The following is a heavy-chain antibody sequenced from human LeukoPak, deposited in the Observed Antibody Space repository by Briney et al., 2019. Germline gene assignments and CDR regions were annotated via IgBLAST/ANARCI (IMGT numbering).Heavy chain of an antibody. V-gene: IGHV3-21*01. D-gene: IGHD3-3*01. CDR1: GFTFSSYS. Sequence: GGSLRLSCAASGFTFSSYSMNWVRQAPGKGLEWVSSISSSSSYIYYADSVKGRFTISRDNAKNSLYLQMNSLRAEDTAVYYCARDPGVRYYDFWSGYSDYWGQGTLVTVSS. CDR2: ISSSSSYI. J-gene: IGHJ4*02. CDR3: ARDPGVRYYDFWSGYSDY.